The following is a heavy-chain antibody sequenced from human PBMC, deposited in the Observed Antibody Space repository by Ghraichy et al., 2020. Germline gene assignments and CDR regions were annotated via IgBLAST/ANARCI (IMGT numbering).Heavy chain of an antibody. CDR1: GFTFSSYA. CDR3: AKDLVPAAMPYDAFDI. CDR2: ISGSGGST. D-gene: IGHD2-2*01. Sequence: GGSLRLSCAASGFTFSSYAMSWVRQAPGKGLEWVSAISGSGGSTYYADSVKGRFTISRDNSKNTLYLQMNSLRAEDTAVYYCAKDLVPAAMPYDAFDIWGQGTMVTVSS. J-gene: IGHJ3*02. V-gene: IGHV3-23*01.